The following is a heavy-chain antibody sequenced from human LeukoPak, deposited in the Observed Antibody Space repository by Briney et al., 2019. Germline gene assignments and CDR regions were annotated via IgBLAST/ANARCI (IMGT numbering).Heavy chain of an antibody. CDR1: GFTFSSYG. CDR3: AKDSIAVAGTYFDY. J-gene: IGHJ4*02. V-gene: IGHV3-30*18. Sequence: GRSLRLSCAASGFTFSSYGMHWVRQAPGKGLEWVAVISYDGSNKYYADSVKGRFTISRDNSKNTLYLQMNGLRAEDTAVYYCAKDSIAVAGTYFDYWGQGTLVTVSS. CDR2: ISYDGSNK. D-gene: IGHD6-19*01.